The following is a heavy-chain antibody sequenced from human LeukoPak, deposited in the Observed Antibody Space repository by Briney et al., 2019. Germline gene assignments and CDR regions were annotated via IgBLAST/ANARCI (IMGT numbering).Heavy chain of an antibody. Sequence: GGSLRLSCAASGFTFSSSAMSWVRQAPGKGLEWVSGISGSGGSTYYADSVKGRFTISRDNSKNTLYLQMYSLRAEDTAVYYCAKDRRGLANLDYWGQGTLVTVSS. CDR2: ISGSGGST. J-gene: IGHJ4*02. CDR3: AKDRRGLANLDY. V-gene: IGHV3-23*01. D-gene: IGHD3-16*01. CDR1: GFTFSSSA.